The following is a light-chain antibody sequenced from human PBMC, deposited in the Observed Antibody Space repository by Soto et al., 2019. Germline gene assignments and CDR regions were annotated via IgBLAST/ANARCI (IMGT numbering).Light chain of an antibody. CDR2: DAS. CDR3: QQRSNWPPT. CDR1: QSIRSY. V-gene: IGKV1-39*01. Sequence: DIQLTQSPSSLSASVGDKVTITCRASQSIRSYLNWVQQKPGKAPKLLIYDASNRATGIPARFSGSGSGTDFTLTISSLEPEDFAVYYCQQRSNWPPTFGGGTKVDIK. J-gene: IGKJ4*01.